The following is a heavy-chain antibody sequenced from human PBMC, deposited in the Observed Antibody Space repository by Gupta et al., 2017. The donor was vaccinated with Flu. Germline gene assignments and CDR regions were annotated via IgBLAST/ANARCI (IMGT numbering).Heavy chain of an antibody. Sequence: EVQLVESGGGLVLPGGSLRLSCSASGFPFISYPIPWVRQTPGRDLECISSIFGNGESTYYADSVKDRFTISRDNSKNTLFLQMSSLRVEDTAVYYCVKDGDVAGYSYPDCWGQGTLVTVSS. CDR1: GFPFISYP. CDR2: IFGNGEST. CDR3: VKDGDVAGYSYPDC. V-gene: IGHV3-64D*06. J-gene: IGHJ4*02. D-gene: IGHD5-18*01.